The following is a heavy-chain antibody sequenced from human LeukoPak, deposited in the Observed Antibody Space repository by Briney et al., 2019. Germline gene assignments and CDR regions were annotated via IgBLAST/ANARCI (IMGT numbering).Heavy chain of an antibody. J-gene: IGHJ4*02. Sequence: GGSLRLSCAASGFTFSSYAMSWVRQAPGKGLEWVSALTGSGATTNYADSVKGRFTISRDNSKNTLFLQMNSLRAKDTAVYYCAKEDIVSTMGNFDYWGQGTLVTVSS. D-gene: IGHD5/OR15-5a*01. CDR1: GFTFSSYA. CDR3: AKEDIVSTMGNFDY. V-gene: IGHV3-23*01. CDR2: LTGSGATT.